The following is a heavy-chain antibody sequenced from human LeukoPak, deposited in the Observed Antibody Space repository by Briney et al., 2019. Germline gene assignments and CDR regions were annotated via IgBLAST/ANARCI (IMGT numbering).Heavy chain of an antibody. CDR1: GYTFTSYG. Sequence: ASVKVSCKASGYTFTSYGISWVRQAPGQGLEWMRWISAYNGNTNYAQKLQGRVTMTTDTSTSTAYMELRSLRSDDTAVYYCARLYDFWSGSNQHVGGNYDYWGQGTLVTVSS. CDR2: ISAYNGNT. CDR3: ARLYDFWSGSNQHVGGNYDY. D-gene: IGHD3-3*01. J-gene: IGHJ4*02. V-gene: IGHV1-18*01.